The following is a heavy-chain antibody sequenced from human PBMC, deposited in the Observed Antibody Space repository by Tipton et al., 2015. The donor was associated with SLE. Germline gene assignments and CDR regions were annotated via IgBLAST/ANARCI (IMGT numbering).Heavy chain of an antibody. J-gene: IGHJ4*02. Sequence: TLSLTCAVYGGSFSGYYWSWIRQPPGKGLEWIGEINHSGSTNYNPPLKSRVTISVDTSKNQFSLKLSSVTAADTAVYYCARAAGSYAYFDYWGQGTLVTVSS. CDR3: ARAAGSYAYFDY. D-gene: IGHD1-26*01. V-gene: IGHV4-34*01. CDR1: GGSFSGYY. CDR2: INHSGST.